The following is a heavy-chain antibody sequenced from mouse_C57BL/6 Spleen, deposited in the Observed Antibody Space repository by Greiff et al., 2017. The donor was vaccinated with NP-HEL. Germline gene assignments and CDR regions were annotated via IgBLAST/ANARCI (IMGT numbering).Heavy chain of an antibody. D-gene: IGHD2-3*01. CDR1: GYTFTDYN. Sequence: VQLQQSGPELVKPGASVKMSCKASGYTFTDYNMHWVKQSHGKSLEWIGYINPNNGGTSYNQKFKGKATLTVNKSSSTAYMELRSLTSEDSAVYYCARGGYDGYSYWYFDVWGTGTTVTVSS. J-gene: IGHJ1*03. CDR2: INPNNGGT. V-gene: IGHV1-22*01. CDR3: ARGGYDGYSYWYFDV.